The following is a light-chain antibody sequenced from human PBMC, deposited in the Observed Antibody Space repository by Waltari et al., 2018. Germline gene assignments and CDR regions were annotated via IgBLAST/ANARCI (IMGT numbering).Light chain of an antibody. V-gene: IGKV4-1*01. CDR3: QQYYTTPF. J-gene: IGKJ4*01. CDR1: QSVLSNNKNF. CDR2: WAS. Sequence: DIVLTQSTDSLAVSLGEMATINCKSTQSVLSNNKNFLALFQQKPGQPPKLLISWASTRESGVPDRFSGSGSGTYFNLTISSLQAEDVAVYYCQQYYTTPFFGGGTKVEI.